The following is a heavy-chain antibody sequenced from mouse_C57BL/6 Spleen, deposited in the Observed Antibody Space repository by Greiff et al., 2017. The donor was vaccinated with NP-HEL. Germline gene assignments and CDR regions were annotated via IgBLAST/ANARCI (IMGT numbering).Heavy chain of an antibody. CDR1: GSTFSDYG. J-gene: IGHJ4*01. CDR2: ISSGSSTI. D-gene: IGHD1-1*01. CDR3: ARIGYGSRGGAMDY. V-gene: IGHV5-17*01. Sequence: EVQLVESGGGLVKPGGSLKLSCAASGSTFSDYGMHWARQAPEKGLEWVAYISSGSSTIYYADTVKGRFTISRDNAKNTLFLQMTSLRSEDTAMYYCARIGYGSRGGAMDYWGQGTSVTVSS.